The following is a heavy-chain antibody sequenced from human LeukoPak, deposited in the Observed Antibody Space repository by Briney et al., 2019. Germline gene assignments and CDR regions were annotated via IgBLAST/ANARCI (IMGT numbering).Heavy chain of an antibody. V-gene: IGHV1-69*01. CDR3: ASRRTSSSYYFDY. CDR1: GGTFSSYA. J-gene: IGHJ4*02. CDR2: IDPIFGTA. Sequence: SLKVSCKASGGTFSSYAISWVRQAPGQGLEWMGGIDPIFGTANYAQKFQGRVTITADESTSTAYMELSSFRSEDTAVYYCASRRTSSSYYFDYWGQGTMVTASS. D-gene: IGHD2-2*01.